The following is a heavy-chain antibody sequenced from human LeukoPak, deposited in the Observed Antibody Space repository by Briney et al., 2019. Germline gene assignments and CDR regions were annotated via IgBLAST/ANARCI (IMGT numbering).Heavy chain of an antibody. J-gene: IGHJ4*02. CDR3: ASRAGSGSYFDY. D-gene: IGHD6-19*01. Sequence: SETLSLTCTVSGDSISSYYWKWIRQPPGKGLEWSGYIYYSGSTNYNPSLKSRVTISVDTSKNQFSLKLSSVTAADTAVYYCASRAGSGSYFDYWGQGTLVTVSS. CDR1: GDSISSYY. V-gene: IGHV4-59*08. CDR2: IYYSGST.